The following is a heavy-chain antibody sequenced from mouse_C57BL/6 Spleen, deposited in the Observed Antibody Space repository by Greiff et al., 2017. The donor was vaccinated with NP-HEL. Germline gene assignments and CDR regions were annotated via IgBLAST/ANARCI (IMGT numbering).Heavy chain of an antibody. CDR3: ATYDYALYYAMDY. J-gene: IGHJ4*01. CDR2: ISYDGSN. CDR1: GYSITSGYY. Sequence: EVKLVESGPGLVKPSQSLSLTCSVTGYSITSGYYWNWIRQFPGNKLEWMGYISYDGSNNYNPSLKNRISITRDTSKNQFFLKLNSVTTEDTATYYCATYDYALYYAMDYWGQGTSVTVSS. V-gene: IGHV3-6*01. D-gene: IGHD2-4*01.